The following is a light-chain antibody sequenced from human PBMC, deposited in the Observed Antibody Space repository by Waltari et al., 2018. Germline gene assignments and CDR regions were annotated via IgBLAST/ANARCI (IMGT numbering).Light chain of an antibody. CDR1: SSDVGGYNY. CDR2: DVS. V-gene: IGLV2-23*02. Sequence: QSALTQPASVSGSPGQSITISCTGTSSDVGGYNYVSWYQQTPGKAPKLMIYDVSKRPSGFSNRFSGSKSGNTASLTISGLQAEDEADYYCCSYAGSSTYVFGTGTKVTVL. CDR3: CSYAGSSTYV. J-gene: IGLJ1*01.